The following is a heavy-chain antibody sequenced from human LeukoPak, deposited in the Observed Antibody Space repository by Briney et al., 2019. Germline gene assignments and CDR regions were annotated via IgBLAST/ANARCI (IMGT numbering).Heavy chain of an antibody. CDR3: ARITTKVYYYMDV. V-gene: IGHV4-61*01. J-gene: IGHJ6*03. Sequence: PSETLSLTCTVSGGSISSGSYYWSWIRQPPGKGLEWIGYIYYSGSTNYNPSLKSRVTISVDTSKNQFSLKLSSVTAADTAVYYCARITTKVYYYMDVWGKGTTVTISS. CDR2: IYYSGST. CDR1: GGSISSGSYY. D-gene: IGHD3-22*01.